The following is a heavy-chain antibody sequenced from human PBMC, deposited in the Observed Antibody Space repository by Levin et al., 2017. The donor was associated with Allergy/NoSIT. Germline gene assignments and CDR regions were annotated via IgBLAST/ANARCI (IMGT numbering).Heavy chain of an antibody. D-gene: IGHD6-19*01. V-gene: IGHV1-24*01. CDR1: GYTLTELS. J-gene: IGHJ4*02. Sequence: GASVKVSCKVSGYTLTELSMHWVRQAPGKGLEWMGGFDPEDGETIYAQKFQGRVTMTEDTSTDTAYMELSSLRSEDTAVYYCATREVIGIAVADYFDYWGQGTLVTVSS. CDR3: ATREVIGIAVADYFDY. CDR2: FDPEDGET.